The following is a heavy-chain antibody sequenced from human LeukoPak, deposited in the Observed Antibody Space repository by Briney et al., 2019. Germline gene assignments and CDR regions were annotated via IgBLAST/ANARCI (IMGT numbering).Heavy chain of an antibody. J-gene: IGHJ5*02. Sequence: PGGSLRLSCAASGFTFSSHGMHWVRQAPGMGLEWVALILYDGSNEYYADSVQGRFTISRDNSKNTLFLQMNSLRAEDTAVYYCAKGGYCSSTSCYVGWFDPWGQGTLVTVSS. CDR3: AKGGYCSSTSCYVGWFDP. CDR1: GFTFSSHG. V-gene: IGHV3-30*18. CDR2: ILYDGSNE. D-gene: IGHD2-2*01.